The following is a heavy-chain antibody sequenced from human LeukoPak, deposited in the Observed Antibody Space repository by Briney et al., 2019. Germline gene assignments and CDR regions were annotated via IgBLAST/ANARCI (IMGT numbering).Heavy chain of an antibody. Sequence: PGGSLRLSCAASGFTFSSYAMHWVRQAPGKGLEWVAVISYDGSNKYYADSVKGRFTISRDNSKNTLYLQMNSLRAEDTAVYYCARSYYDSSGYYYHDAFDIWGQGTMVTVSS. J-gene: IGHJ3*02. CDR3: ARSYYDSSGYYYHDAFDI. CDR2: ISYDGSNK. D-gene: IGHD3-22*01. V-gene: IGHV3-30-3*01. CDR1: GFTFSSYA.